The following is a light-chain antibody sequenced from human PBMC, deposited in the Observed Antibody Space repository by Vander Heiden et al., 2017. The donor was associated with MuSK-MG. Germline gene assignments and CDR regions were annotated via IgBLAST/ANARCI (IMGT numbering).Light chain of an antibody. CDR3: QQTYSTSPVT. J-gene: IGKJ4*01. Sequence: DIQMTQSPSSLSASVGDRVTITCRASQSVNNHLNWYQQKPGKAPNLLIYATSTLQTGVPSRFSGSGSGTDFTLTISSLQPDDFATYYCQQTYSTSPVTFGGGTKVEI. V-gene: IGKV1-39*01. CDR2: ATS. CDR1: QSVNNH.